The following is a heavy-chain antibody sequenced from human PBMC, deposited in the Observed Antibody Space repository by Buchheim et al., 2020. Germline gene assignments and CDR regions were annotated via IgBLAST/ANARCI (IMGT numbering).Heavy chain of an antibody. Sequence: EVQLLESGGGLVQPGGSPRLSCAASGFTFSSYPMSWVRQAPGKGLEWVSAISGSGAGTSYADSVKGRFTMSRDNSKNTLYLQMNSLRAEDTATYYCAKDLTGVRGVIITYYFIYWGQGTL. CDR3: AKDLTGVRGVIITYYFIY. CDR2: ISGSGAGT. CDR1: GFTFSSYP. V-gene: IGHV3-23*01. D-gene: IGHD3-10*01. J-gene: IGHJ4*02.